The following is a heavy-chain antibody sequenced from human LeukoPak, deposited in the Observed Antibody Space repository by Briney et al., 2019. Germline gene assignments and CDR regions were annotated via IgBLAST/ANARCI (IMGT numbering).Heavy chain of an antibody. CDR1: GGSISGYY. Sequence: SQTLSLTCTVSGGSISGYYWSWIPDPAGEGLEWIGRIYTSGNIHYNTSLKSRVTMSVDSSKNQISLKLSSVTAADAAVYYCARHRNYYDSSGWTPFDYCGQGALVTDCS. V-gene: IGHV4-4*07. J-gene: IGHJ4*02. CDR2: IYTSGNI. CDR3: ARHRNYYDSSGWTPFDY. D-gene: IGHD3-22*01.